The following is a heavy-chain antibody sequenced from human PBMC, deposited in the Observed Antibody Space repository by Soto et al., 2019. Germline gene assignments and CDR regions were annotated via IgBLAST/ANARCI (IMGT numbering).Heavy chain of an antibody. CDR2: ISSSSSTI. CDR3: ARDRGRDYDFWSGYYTTGAFDI. CDR1: GFTFSSYS. D-gene: IGHD3-3*01. Sequence: GGSLRLSCAASGFTFSSYSMNWVRQAPGKGLEWVSYISSSSSTIYYADSVKGRFTISRDNAKNSLYLQMNSLRAEDTAVYYCARDRGRDYDFWSGYYTTGAFDIWGQGTMVTVS. V-gene: IGHV3-48*01. J-gene: IGHJ3*02.